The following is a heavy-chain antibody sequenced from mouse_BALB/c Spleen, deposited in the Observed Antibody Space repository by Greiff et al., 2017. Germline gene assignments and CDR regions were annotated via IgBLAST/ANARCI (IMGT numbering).Heavy chain of an antibody. Sequence: VAPSQSLSITCTVSGFSLTGYGVNWVRQPPGKGLEWLGMIWGDGSTDYNSALKSRLSISKDNSKSQGFLKMNSLQTDDTARYYCASHYYGSYWDFDVWGAGTTVTVSS. V-gene: IGHV2-6-7*01. CDR2: IWGDGST. J-gene: IGHJ1*01. CDR3: ASHYYGSYWDFDV. D-gene: IGHD1-1*01. CDR1: GFSLTGYG.